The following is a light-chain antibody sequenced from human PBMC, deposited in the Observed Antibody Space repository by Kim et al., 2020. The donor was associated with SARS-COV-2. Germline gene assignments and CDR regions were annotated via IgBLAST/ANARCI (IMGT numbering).Light chain of an antibody. CDR3: QVWDSSSVV. J-gene: IGLJ2*01. CDR2: YDS. Sequence: SYELTQSPSVSVAPGETARITCGGKNIGSKSVHWYQQKPGQAPVLVIYYDSDRPSGIPERFSGSNSGNTATLTISRVEAGDEADYYGQVWDSSSVV. CDR1: NIGSKS. V-gene: IGLV3-21*04.